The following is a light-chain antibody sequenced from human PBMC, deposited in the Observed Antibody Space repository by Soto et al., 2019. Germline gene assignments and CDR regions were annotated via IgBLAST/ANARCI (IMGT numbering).Light chain of an antibody. Sequence: QSALTQPASVSGSPGQSITISCSGTSSDVGGYNFVSWYQQHPDRAPKLIIYDVYDRPSGVSNRFSGSKSGNTASLTISGLQGEDEDYYYCSSDTGSGAVFGTGTKLTVL. CDR3: SSDTGSGAV. CDR2: DVY. J-gene: IGLJ1*01. CDR1: SSDVGGYNF. V-gene: IGLV2-14*03.